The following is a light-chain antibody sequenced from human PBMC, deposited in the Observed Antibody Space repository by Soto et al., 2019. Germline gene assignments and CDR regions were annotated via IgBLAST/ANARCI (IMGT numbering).Light chain of an antibody. V-gene: IGKV1-5*01. J-gene: IGKJ1*01. Sequence: DIQMTQSPSTLSASVGDRVTISCRASQSISNWLAWYQQKPGKAPKLLIYAASSLESGVPSRFSGSGSGTEFTLTISSLQPEDFATYYCQKYNSFWTFGQGTKVEIK. CDR1: QSISNW. CDR2: AAS. CDR3: QKYNSFWT.